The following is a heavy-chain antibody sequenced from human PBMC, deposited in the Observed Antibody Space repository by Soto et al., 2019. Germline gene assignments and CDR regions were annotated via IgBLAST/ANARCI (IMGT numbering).Heavy chain of an antibody. D-gene: IGHD1-26*01. CDR1: GFHFSTNYV. Sequence: GGSLSLSCASSGFHFSTNYVLSWVRQARGKGLEWVSSISGSGDGISYADSVKGRFTISIDNSKNTLYLQMNSLRAEDTAIYFCAKKYRGNYPFDNWGQGTRVTVSA. CDR3: AKKYRGNYPFDN. V-gene: IGHV3-23*01. J-gene: IGHJ4*02. CDR2: ISGSGDGI.